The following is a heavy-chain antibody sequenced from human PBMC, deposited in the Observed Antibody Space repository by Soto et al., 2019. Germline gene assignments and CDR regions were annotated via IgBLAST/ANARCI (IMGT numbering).Heavy chain of an antibody. J-gene: IGHJ6*02. CDR3: ARAHYGDYGYGMDV. CDR2: IYHSGTT. CDR1: GGSISSGGDS. Sequence: SETLCLTSAVSGGSISSGGDSWSWIRQPPGKGLEWIGYIYHSGTTYYNPSLKSRVTISVDRSKNQFSLKLSSVTAADTAVYYCARAHYGDYGYGMDVWGQGTTVTVSS. V-gene: IGHV4-30-2*01. D-gene: IGHD4-17*01.